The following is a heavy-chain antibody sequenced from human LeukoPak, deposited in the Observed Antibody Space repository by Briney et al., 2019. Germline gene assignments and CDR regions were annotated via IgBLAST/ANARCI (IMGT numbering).Heavy chain of an antibody. CDR1: GGSISSYY. D-gene: IGHD1-26*01. CDR3: ARSYYQSPYYYYMDV. Sequence: SETLSLTCTVSGGSISSYYWSRIRQPPGKGLEWIGYIYYSGSTNYNPSLKSRVTISVDTSKNQFSLKLSSVTAADTAVYYCARSYYQSPYYYYMDVWGKGTTVTVSS. CDR2: IYYSGST. V-gene: IGHV4-59*01. J-gene: IGHJ6*03.